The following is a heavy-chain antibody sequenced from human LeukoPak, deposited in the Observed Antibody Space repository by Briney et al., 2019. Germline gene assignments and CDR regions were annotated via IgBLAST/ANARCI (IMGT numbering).Heavy chain of an antibody. CDR2: ISYDGSNK. CDR3: ARDYYDSSSYYHACGY. D-gene: IGHD3-22*01. Sequence: GGSLRLSCAASGFTFDDYAMHWVRQAPGKGLEWVAVISYDGSNKYYADSVKGRFIVSRDNSKNTLYLQMNSLRAEDTAVYYCARDYYDSSSYYHACGYWGQGTLVTVSS. CDR1: GFTFDDYA. V-gene: IGHV3-30*04. J-gene: IGHJ4*02.